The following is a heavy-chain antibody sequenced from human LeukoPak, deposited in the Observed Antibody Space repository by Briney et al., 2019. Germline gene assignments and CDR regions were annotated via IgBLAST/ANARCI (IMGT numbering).Heavy chain of an antibody. D-gene: IGHD3-22*01. Sequence: KPSETLSLTCAVYGGSFSGYYWSWIRQPPGKGLEWIGEINHSGSTNYNPSLKSRVTISVDTSKNQFSLKLSSVTAADTAVYYCVSSRRGGYTLRGMDVWGQGTTVTVSS. J-gene: IGHJ6*02. V-gene: IGHV4-34*01. CDR3: VSSRRGGYTLRGMDV. CDR1: GGSFSGYY. CDR2: INHSGST.